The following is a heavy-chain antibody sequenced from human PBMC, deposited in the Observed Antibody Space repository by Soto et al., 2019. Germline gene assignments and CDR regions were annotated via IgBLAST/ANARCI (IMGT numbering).Heavy chain of an antibody. CDR1: GGSISSGDYY. CDR3: ARGGSSWYGNWFDP. D-gene: IGHD6-13*01. Sequence: SETLSLTCTVSGGSISSGDYYWSWIRQPPGKGLEWIGYIYYSGSTYYNPSLKSRVTISVDTSKNQFSLKLSSVTAADTAVYYCARGGSSWYGNWFDPWGQGTLVTVSS. J-gene: IGHJ5*02. V-gene: IGHV4-30-4*01. CDR2: IYYSGST.